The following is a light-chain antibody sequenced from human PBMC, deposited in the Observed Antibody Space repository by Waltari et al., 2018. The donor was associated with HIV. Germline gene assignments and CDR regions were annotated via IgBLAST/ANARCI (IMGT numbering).Light chain of an antibody. V-gene: IGKV1-5*02. CDR2: GAS. J-gene: IGKJ2*01. Sequence: DIQMTQSPSSLSASVGDRVTIICRASQSITTWLAWFQQKPGKTPNLLIYGASRLESGVPSRFSGSGSGTDFTLTISGLQPDDFATYYCQQYHSYPYTFGRGTKL. CDR3: QQYHSYPYT. CDR1: QSITTW.